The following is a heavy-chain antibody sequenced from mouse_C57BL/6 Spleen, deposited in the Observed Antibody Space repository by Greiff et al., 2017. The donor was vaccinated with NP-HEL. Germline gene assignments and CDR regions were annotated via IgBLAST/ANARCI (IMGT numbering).Heavy chain of an antibody. CDR2: IWSGGST. V-gene: IGHV2-2*01. J-gene: IGHJ1*03. Sequence: QVQLQQSGPGLVQPSQSLSITCTVSGFSLTSYGVHWVRQSPGKGLEWLGVIWSGGSTDYNAAFISRLSISKDNSKSQVFFKMNSLQADDTAIYYCASYDGYYWYFDVWGTVTTVTVSS. CDR3: ASYDGYYWYFDV. CDR1: GFSLTSYG. D-gene: IGHD2-3*01.